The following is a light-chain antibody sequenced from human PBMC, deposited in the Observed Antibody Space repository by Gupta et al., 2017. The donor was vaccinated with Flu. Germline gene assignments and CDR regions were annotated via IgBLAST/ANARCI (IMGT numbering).Light chain of an antibody. CDR1: QSIGTY. CDR2: AAT. J-gene: IGKJ3*01. Sequence: DVQLTQSPTPLSASGVDRVTSTCQATQSIGTYVNWYQQKPGKAPKLLIHAATSLQSGVPSRFSGSASGTDITLTSSRLQLEDFATYYCQQSFGTIFTFGPGTKVDVK. V-gene: IGKV1-39*01. CDR3: QQSFGTIFT.